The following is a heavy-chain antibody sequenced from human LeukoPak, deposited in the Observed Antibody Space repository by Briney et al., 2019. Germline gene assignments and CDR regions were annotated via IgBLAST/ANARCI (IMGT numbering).Heavy chain of an antibody. CDR1: GFTFSSYA. CDR2: ISGSGGST. V-gene: IGHV3-23*01. D-gene: IGHD3-16*01. J-gene: IGHJ5*02. CDR3: ATFHQRTGYVWGSSRFDP. Sequence: GGSLRLSCAASGFTFSSYAMSWVRQAPGKGLEWVSAISGSGGSTYYADSVKGRFTISRDNSKNTLYLQMNSLRAEDTAVYYCATFHQRTGYVWGSSRFDPWRQGTLVTVSS.